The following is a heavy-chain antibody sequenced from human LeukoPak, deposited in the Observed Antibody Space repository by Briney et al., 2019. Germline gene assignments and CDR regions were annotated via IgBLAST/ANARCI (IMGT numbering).Heavy chain of an antibody. D-gene: IGHD3-22*01. V-gene: IGHV4-34*01. CDR3: ARLGDYDGTDPYYYYMDV. CDR1: GGSFSGYY. J-gene: IGHJ6*03. CDR2: INHSGST. Sequence: PSETLSLTCAVYGGSFSGYYWSWIRQPPGKGLEWIGEINHSGSTNYNPSLKSRVTISVDTSKNQFSLKLSSVTAADTAVYYCARLGDYDGTDPYYYYMDVWGKGTTVTISS.